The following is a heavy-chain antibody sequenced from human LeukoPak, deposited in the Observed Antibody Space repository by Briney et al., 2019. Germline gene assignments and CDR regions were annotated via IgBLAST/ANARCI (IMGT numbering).Heavy chain of an antibody. CDR3: AKENTYYDILTGNDAFDI. CDR1: GFTFSSCA. D-gene: IGHD3-9*01. J-gene: IGHJ3*02. CDR2: ISGGSGDT. Sequence: GGSLRLSCAASGFTFSSCALSWVRQAPGKGLEWVSSISGGSGDTYYADSVKGRFTISRDNAKNSLYLQMNSLRAEDTALYYCAKENTYYDILTGNDAFDIWGQGTMVTVSS. V-gene: IGHV3-23*01.